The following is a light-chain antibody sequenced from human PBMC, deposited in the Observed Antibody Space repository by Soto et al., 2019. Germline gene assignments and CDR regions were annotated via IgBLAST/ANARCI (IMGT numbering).Light chain of an antibody. CDR1: QGISSY. Sequence: AIRMTQSPSSFSASTGDRVTITCRASQGISSYLAWYQQKPGKAPKLLIYAASTLQSGVPSRFSGSRSGTDFTLTISCLQSEDFATYYCKQYYSYPPSFGQRTKVQIK. CDR3: KQYYSYPPS. J-gene: IGKJ1*01. CDR2: AAS. V-gene: IGKV1-8*01.